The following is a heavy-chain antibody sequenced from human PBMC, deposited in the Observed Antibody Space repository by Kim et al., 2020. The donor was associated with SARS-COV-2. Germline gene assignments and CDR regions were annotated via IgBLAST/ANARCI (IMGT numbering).Heavy chain of an antibody. Sequence: STYYSPCLKSGVAIPRDTSKNQFALKLNSVTAADTAVYYCARPYTSGTYDNWGQGTLVIVSS. CDR2: ST. CDR3: ARPYTSGTYDN. V-gene: IGHV4-39*01. D-gene: IGHD6-19*01. J-gene: IGHJ4*02.